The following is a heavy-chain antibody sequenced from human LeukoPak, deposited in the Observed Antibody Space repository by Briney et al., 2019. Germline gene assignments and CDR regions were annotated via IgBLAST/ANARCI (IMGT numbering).Heavy chain of an antibody. J-gene: IGHJ4*02. Sequence: GGSLRLSCAASGFTFSSYAMHWVRQAPGKGLEWVAVISYDGSNKYYADSVKGRFTISRDNSKNTLYLQMNSLRAEDTAVYYCASSRYDSSGYYGIIAYWGQGTLVTVSS. V-gene: IGHV3-30*04. CDR2: ISYDGSNK. D-gene: IGHD3-22*01. CDR1: GFTFSSYA. CDR3: ASSRYDSSGYYGIIAY.